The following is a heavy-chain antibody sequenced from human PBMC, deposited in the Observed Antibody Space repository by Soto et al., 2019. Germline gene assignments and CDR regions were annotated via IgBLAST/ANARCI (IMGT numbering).Heavy chain of an antibody. CDR3: ASTKDYSSSLDY. V-gene: IGHV4-31*03. Sequence: SETLPLTAIFSGGSFGGGGYTWAGFRQHPGKGLEWIGCVYYSGRTYYNPSLKSRITISVDTSKKYFFLKLSSVTAADTAVYYCASTKDYSSSLDYWGQGVLVTVSS. J-gene: IGHJ4*02. CDR2: VYYSGRT. D-gene: IGHD6-6*01. CDR1: GGSFGGGGYT.